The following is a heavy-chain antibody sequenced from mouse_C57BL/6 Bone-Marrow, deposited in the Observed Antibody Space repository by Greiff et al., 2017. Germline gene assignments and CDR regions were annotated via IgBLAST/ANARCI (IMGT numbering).Heavy chain of an antibody. J-gene: IGHJ3*01. Sequence: VQLQQPGAELVKPGASVKLSCKASGYTFTSYWMHWVKQRPGQGLEWIGMIHPNSGSTNYNEKFKSEATLTVDKSSSTAYMQLSSLTSEDSAVYYFAREGAYSITWFAYWGQGTLVTVSA. D-gene: IGHD2-5*01. CDR1: GYTFTSYW. V-gene: IGHV1-64*01. CDR2: IHPNSGST. CDR3: AREGAYSITWFAY.